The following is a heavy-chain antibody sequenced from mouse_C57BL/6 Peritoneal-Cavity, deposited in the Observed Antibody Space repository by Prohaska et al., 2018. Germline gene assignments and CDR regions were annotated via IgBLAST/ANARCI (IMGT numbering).Heavy chain of an antibody. V-gene: IGHV1-75*01. D-gene: IGHD4-1*01. Sequence: SCKASGYTFTDYYINWVKQRPGQGLEWIGWIFPGSGSTYYNEKFKGKATLTVDKSSSTAYMQLSSLTSEDSAVYYCARNWDYWGQGTTLTVAS. CDR2: IFPGSGST. CDR3: ARNWDY. J-gene: IGHJ2*01. CDR1: GYTFTDYY.